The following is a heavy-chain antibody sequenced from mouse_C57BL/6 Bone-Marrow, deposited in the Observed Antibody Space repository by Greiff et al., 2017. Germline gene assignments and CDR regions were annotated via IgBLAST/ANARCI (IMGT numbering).Heavy chain of an antibody. J-gene: IGHJ3*01. Sequence: EVKLVESGGDLVKPGGSLKLSCAASGFTFSSYGMSWVRQTPDKRLEWVATISSGGSYTYYPDRVKGRFTISRDTAKTTLYLQMSSLMSEDTAMYYCARHTMISAWFAYWDQGTLVSVSA. CDR2: ISSGGSYT. CDR3: ARHTMISAWFAY. D-gene: IGHD2-4*01. V-gene: IGHV5-6*01. CDR1: GFTFSSYG.